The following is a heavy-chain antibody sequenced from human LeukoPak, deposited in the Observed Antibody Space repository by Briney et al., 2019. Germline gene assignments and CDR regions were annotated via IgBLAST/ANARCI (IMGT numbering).Heavy chain of an antibody. CDR2: IYYSGST. V-gene: IGHV4-59*01. D-gene: IGHD6-13*01. Sequence: SETLSLTCTVSGGSISSYYWSWIRQPPGKGLEWIGYIYYSGSTNYNPSLKSRVTISVDTSKDQFSLKLSSVTAADTAVYYCARITPPTYSSSWYGVSEWLDPWGQGTLVTVSS. J-gene: IGHJ5*02. CDR1: GGSISSYY. CDR3: ARITPPTYSSSWYGVSEWLDP.